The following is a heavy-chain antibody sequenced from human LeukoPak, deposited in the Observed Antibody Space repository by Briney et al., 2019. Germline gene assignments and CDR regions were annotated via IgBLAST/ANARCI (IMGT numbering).Heavy chain of an antibody. J-gene: IGHJ4*02. CDR3: AREAVDYGSGSHDY. CDR2: AHSSGST. D-gene: IGHD3-10*01. Sequence: PSETLSLTCTVSGAPIGSFYWSWIRQPARKGLEWIGRAHSSGSTNYIPSMKSRVSMSVDTSKNQLSLKLNTVTAADTAMYYCAREAVDYGSGSHDYWGQGILVTVSS. V-gene: IGHV4-4*07. CDR1: GAPIGSFY.